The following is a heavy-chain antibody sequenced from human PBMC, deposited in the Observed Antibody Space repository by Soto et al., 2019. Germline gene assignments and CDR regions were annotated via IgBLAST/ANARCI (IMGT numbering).Heavy chain of an antibody. CDR2: INAGNGDT. V-gene: IGHV1-3*01. J-gene: IGHJ5*01. Sequence: QVRLVQPGAEVTKPGASVKLSCEASGYPFTNYAIHWVRQAPGQRLEWMGWINAGNGDTAYSQKVQDRVTISKDKSASAGYIQLNSLRFEDTGIYYCARDGVVWGASGWYDSWGQGTLVTVSS. CDR1: GYPFTNYA. CDR3: ARDGVVWGASGWYDS. D-gene: IGHD2-8*02.